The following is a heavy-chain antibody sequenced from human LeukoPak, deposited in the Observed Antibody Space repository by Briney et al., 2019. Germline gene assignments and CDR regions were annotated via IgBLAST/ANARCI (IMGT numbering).Heavy chain of an antibody. Sequence: ASVKVSCKASGYTFTSYYMHWVRQAPGQGLEWMGWISASNGNTNYAQNVQGRVTMTTDTSTSTAYMELRSLRSDDTAVYYCTRDTEIVAFDIWGQGTMVTVSS. D-gene: IGHD2-8*02. CDR1: GYTFTSYY. V-gene: IGHV1-18*04. CDR3: TRDTEIVAFDI. J-gene: IGHJ3*02. CDR2: ISASNGNT.